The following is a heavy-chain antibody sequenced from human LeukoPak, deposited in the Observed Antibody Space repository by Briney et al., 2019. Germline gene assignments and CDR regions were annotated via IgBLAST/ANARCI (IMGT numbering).Heavy chain of an antibody. J-gene: IGHJ3*01. CDR2: INWNGGST. V-gene: IGHV3-20*04. Sequence: PGGSLRLSCAASGFTFSSYAMNWVRQAPGKGLEWVSGINWNGGSTAYADSVKGRFAISRDNAQNSLYLQMVSLRAEDTALYYCARGEGYSYADTFDVWGQGTMVTVSS. CDR3: ARGEGYSYADTFDV. CDR1: GFTFSSYA. D-gene: IGHD5-18*01.